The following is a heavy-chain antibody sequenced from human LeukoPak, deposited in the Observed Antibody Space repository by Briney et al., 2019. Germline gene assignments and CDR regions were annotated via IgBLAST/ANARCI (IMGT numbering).Heavy chain of an antibody. CDR3: SGRDSSRSPRAY. V-gene: IGHV3-7*01. CDR1: GLTFTDFW. Sequence: GGSLRLSCAASGLTFTDFWMNWVRLAPGRGLEWLANINPDGNEKYYVDSVKGRFAMSRDNAKNEVYLEMNSLRAEDTGVYYCSGRDSSRSPRAYWGPGTLVTVSS. D-gene: IGHD6-13*01. CDR2: INPDGNEK. J-gene: IGHJ4*02.